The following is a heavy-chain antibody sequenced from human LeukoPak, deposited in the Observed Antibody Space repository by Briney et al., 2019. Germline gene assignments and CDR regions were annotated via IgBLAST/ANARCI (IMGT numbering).Heavy chain of an antibody. CDR2: ISAYNGNT. CDR3: AREAHSSGWSITYYYYYMDV. CDR1: GYTFTSYG. Sequence: ASVKVSCKASGYTFTSYGISWVRQAPGQGLEWMGWISAYNGNTNYAQKLQGRVTMTTDTSTSTAYMELRSLRSDDTAVYYCAREAHSSGWSITYYYYYMDVWGKGTTVTISS. V-gene: IGHV1-18*01. J-gene: IGHJ6*03. D-gene: IGHD6-19*01.